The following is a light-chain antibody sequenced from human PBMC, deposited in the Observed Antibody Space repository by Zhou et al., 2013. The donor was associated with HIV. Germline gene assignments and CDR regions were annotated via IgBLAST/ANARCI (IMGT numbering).Light chain of an antibody. CDR3: QQSYSTGYS. V-gene: IGKV1-39*01. CDR1: QAIYNY. CDR2: LAS. Sequence: DIQMTQSPSSLSASVGDRVTITCRASQAIYNYLAWYQQKPGKVPKLLIHLASSLQSGVPSRFSGSGSGTDFTLTISSLQPEDFATYYCQQSYSTGYSFGQGTKLEIK. J-gene: IGKJ2*03.